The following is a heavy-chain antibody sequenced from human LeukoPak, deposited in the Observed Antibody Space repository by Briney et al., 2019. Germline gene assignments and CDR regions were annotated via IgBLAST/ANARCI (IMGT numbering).Heavy chain of an antibody. CDR3: ARDSDPPDYSPHAFDI. CDR2: IIPIFGTA. CDR1: GGTFSSYA. J-gene: IGHJ3*02. Sequence: SVKVSCKASGGTFSSYAISWVRQAPGQGLEWMGRIIPIFGTANYAQKFQGRVTITTDESTSTAYMELSSLRSEDTAVYYCARDSDPPDYSPHAFDIWGQGTMVTVSS. D-gene: IGHD4-11*01. V-gene: IGHV1-69*05.